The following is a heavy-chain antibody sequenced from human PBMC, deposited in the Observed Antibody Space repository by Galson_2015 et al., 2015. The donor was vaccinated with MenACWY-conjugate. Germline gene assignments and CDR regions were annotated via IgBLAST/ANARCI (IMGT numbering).Heavy chain of an antibody. J-gene: IGHJ6*03. CDR3: ARSYVPGSDRKNYYMDV. V-gene: IGHV3-74*01. Sequence: SLRLCCAASGFTFSSSWLHWVRQAPGKGLVWVSRVNSAGSGAGYADSVQGRFTISRDDAKNMLFVQMNSLKVEDTAVYYCARSYVPGSDRKNYYMDVWGRGTTVTVSS. D-gene: IGHD3-16*01. CDR1: GFTFSSSW. CDR2: VNSAGSGA.